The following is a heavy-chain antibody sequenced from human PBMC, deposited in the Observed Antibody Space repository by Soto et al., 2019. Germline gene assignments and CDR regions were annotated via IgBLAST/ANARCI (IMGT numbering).Heavy chain of an antibody. CDR3: ARDSSVLRFLEWLLNGGDY. CDR2: INPSGGST. J-gene: IGHJ4*02. V-gene: IGHV1-46*01. D-gene: IGHD3-3*01. CDR1: GYTFTSYY. Sequence: QVQLVQSGAEVKKPGASVKVSCKASGYTFTSYYMHWVRQAPGQGLEWMGIINPSGGSTSYAQKFQGRGTMTRDTSTSTVYMELSSLRSEDTAVYYCARDSSVLRFLEWLLNGGDYWGQGTLVTVSS.